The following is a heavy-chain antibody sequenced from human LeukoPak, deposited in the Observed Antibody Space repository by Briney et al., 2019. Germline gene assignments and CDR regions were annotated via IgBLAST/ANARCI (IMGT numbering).Heavy chain of an antibody. Sequence: ASVKVSCKASGYTFTSYYMHWVRQAPGQGLEWMGIINPSGGSTSYAQKFQGRVTMTRDTSTSTVYMELSSLRSEDTAVYYCARVSYHYYDSRGYYYGYWGQGTLVTVSS. CDR2: INPSGGST. D-gene: IGHD3-22*01. CDR3: ARVSYHYYDSRGYYYGY. V-gene: IGHV1-46*01. CDR1: GYTFTSYY. J-gene: IGHJ4*02.